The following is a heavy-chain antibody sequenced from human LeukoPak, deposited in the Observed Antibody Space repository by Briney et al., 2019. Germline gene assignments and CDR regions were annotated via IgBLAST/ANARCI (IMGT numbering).Heavy chain of an antibody. Sequence: ASVKVSCKASGYTFTSYGISWVRQAPGQGLEWMGWISAYNGNTNYAQKFQGWVTMTRDTSISTAYMELSRLRSDDTAVYYCAREAGYSSSWYRFDPWGQGTLVTVSS. D-gene: IGHD6-13*01. CDR1: GYTFTSYG. J-gene: IGHJ5*02. CDR2: ISAYNGNT. V-gene: IGHV1-18*01. CDR3: AREAGYSSSWYRFDP.